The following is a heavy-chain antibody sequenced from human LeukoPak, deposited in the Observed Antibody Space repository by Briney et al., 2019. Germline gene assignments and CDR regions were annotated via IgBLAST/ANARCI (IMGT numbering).Heavy chain of an antibody. D-gene: IGHD1-26*01. CDR2: IYSGGST. CDR1: GFTVSSNY. Sequence: GGSLRLSCAASGFTVSSNYMSWVRQAPGKGLEWVSVIYSGGSTYYADSVKGRLTISRDNSKNTLYLQMNSLRAEDTAVYYCARDPSGSYEVGAFDIWGQGTMVTVSS. V-gene: IGHV3-66*01. CDR3: ARDPSGSYEVGAFDI. J-gene: IGHJ3*02.